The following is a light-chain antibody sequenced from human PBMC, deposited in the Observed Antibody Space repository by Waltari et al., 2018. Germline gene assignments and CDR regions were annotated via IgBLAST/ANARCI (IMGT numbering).Light chain of an antibody. CDR3: QTWDGTTAV. V-gene: IGLV3-1*01. J-gene: IGLJ3*02. Sequence: SYELTQPPSVSVSPGQTASITCSGDQLGHKFASWYQQKPGQSPVVVIYEDKKRPSGLPGRFAGSNSGNAATRTISGSQAVDEADYYCQTWDGTTAVFGGGTKLTVL. CDR2: EDK. CDR1: QLGHKF.